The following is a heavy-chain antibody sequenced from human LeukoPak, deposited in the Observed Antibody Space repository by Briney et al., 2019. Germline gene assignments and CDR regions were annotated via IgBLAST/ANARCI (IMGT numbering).Heavy chain of an antibody. CDR1: GFTVSSNY. CDR2: IYNGDST. CDR3: AGGYTTSPRAPFDY. Sequence: GGSLRLSCAASGFTVSSNYMTWVRQAPGKGLEWVSAIYNGDSTYYADSVKGRFTISRDNSKNTVYLQMNSLRAEDTAVYYCAGGYTTSPRAPFDYWGQGTLVTVSS. D-gene: IGHD5-12*01. J-gene: IGHJ4*02. V-gene: IGHV3-53*01.